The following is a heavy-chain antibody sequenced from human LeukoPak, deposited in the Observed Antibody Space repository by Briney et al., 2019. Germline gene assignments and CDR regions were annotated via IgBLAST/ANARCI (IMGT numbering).Heavy chain of an antibody. V-gene: IGHV3-30*02. CDR1: GFTFINYD. J-gene: IGHJ3*02. Sequence: GGSLRLSCAASGFTFINYDMHWVRQAPGKGLEWVSLIRYDGSNKYYADSVKGRFTISRDNSKNTLYLQMNSLRAEDTAVYYCAREILDYYDSSGYYGAFDIWGQGTMVTVSS. CDR2: IRYDGSNK. D-gene: IGHD3-22*01. CDR3: AREILDYYDSSGYYGAFDI.